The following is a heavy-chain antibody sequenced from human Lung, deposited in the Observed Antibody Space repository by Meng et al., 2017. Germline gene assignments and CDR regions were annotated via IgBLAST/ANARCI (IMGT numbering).Heavy chain of an antibody. CDR1: GGSFSDYY. J-gene: IGHJ4*02. D-gene: IGHD4-11*01. V-gene: IGHV4-34*01. CDR3: ARGPTTMAHDFDY. Sequence: QVPLHRGGAGLLKPPETLSLTCVVSGGSFSDYYWSWIRQPPGKGLEWIGEINHSGSTNYNPSLESRATISVDTSQNNLSLKLSSVTAADSAVYYCARGPTTMAHDFDYWGQGTLVTVSS. CDR2: INHSGST.